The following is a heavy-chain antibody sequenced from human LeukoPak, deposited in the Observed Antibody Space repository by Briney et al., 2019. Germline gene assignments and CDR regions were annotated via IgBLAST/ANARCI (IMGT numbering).Heavy chain of an antibody. V-gene: IGHV4-39*01. CDR1: GDSISSSGYY. J-gene: IGHJ4*02. CDR2: THYSGST. Sequence: SETLSLTGTVSGDSISSSGYYWGWIRQPPGKGLEWVGSTHYSGSTYYSPSLKSRATISVDTSKNQFSLKLSSVTASDTAVYYCARHDGYTNFDYWGQGTLVTVSS. D-gene: IGHD5-24*01. CDR3: ARHDGYTNFDY.